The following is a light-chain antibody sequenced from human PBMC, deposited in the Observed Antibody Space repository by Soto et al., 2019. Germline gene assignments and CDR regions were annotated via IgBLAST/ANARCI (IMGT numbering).Light chain of an antibody. J-gene: IGKJ4*01. CDR3: QQYNSYSPRLT. CDR1: QSISNW. CDR2: RAS. V-gene: IGKV1-5*03. Sequence: DIQMTRSPSTLSASVGDRVTITRRASQSISNWLAWYQQKPGKAPKLLIYRASSLESGVPSRFSGSGSGTEFTLTISSLQPDDFATYYCQQYNSYSPRLTFGGGTKVETK.